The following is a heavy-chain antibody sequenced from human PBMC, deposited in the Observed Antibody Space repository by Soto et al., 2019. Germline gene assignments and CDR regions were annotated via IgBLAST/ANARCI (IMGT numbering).Heavy chain of an antibody. CDR2: IIPIFGTA. CDR3: AVGSVDIVPTGMKPFDP. V-gene: IGHV1-69*13. D-gene: IGHD5-12*01. Sequence: SVKVSCKASGGTFSNYAISWVRQAPGQGLEWMGGIIPIFGTANYAQKFQGRVTITADESTSTAYMELSSLRSEDTAIYYCAVGSVDIVPTGMKPFDPWGQGTLVTVSS. CDR1: GGTFSNYA. J-gene: IGHJ5*02.